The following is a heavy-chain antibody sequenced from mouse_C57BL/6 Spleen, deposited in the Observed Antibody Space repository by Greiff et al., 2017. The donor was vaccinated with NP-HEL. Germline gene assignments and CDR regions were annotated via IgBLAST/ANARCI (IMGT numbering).Heavy chain of an antibody. Sequence: VQLQQSGPELVKPGASVKIPCKASGYTFTDYNMDWVKQSHGKSLEWIGDINPNNGGTIYNQKFKGKATLTVDKSSSTAYMELRSLTSEDTAVYYCARRILWYPWYFDYWGQGTTLTVSS. CDR3: ARRILWYPWYFDY. J-gene: IGHJ2*01. V-gene: IGHV1-18*01. CDR2: INPNNGGT. D-gene: IGHD2-1*01. CDR1: GYTFTDYN.